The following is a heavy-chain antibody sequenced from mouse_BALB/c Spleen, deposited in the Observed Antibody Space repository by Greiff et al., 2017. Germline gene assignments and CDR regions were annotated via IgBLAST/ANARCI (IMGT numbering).Heavy chain of an antibody. Sequence: EVKVEESGGGLVKPGGSLKLSCAASGFTFSSYTMSWVRQTPEKRLEWVATISSGGSYTYYPDSVKGRFTISRDNAKNTLYLQMSSLKSEDTAMYYCTREGLGLGFAYWGQGTLVTVSA. CDR2: ISSGGSYT. D-gene: IGHD4-1*01. J-gene: IGHJ3*01. V-gene: IGHV5-6-4*01. CDR1: GFTFSSYT. CDR3: TREGLGLGFAY.